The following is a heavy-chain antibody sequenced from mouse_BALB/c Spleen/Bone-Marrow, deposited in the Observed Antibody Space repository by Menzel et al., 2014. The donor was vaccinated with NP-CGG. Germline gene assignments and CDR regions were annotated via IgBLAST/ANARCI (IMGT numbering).Heavy chain of an antibody. CDR1: GYAFSSSW. V-gene: IGHV1-82*01. CDR2: IFPGDGDT. D-gene: IGHD2-3*01. Sequence: VQLQQSGPELVKPGASVKISCKASGYAFSSSWMNWVKQRPGQGLEWIGRIFPGDGDTYYNGKFKGKATLTADKSSSTAYMQLSSLTSVDTAVYFCARSDGYRAMDYWGQGPSATVPS. CDR3: ARSDGYRAMDY. J-gene: IGHJ4*01.